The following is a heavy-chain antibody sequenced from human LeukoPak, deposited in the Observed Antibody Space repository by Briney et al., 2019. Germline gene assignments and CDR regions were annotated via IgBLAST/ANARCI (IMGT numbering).Heavy chain of an antibody. D-gene: IGHD3-10*01. CDR1: GGSFSGYY. CDR3: GEGPPVYYGSGGYPHYYHYGMDV. V-gene: IGHV4-34*01. J-gene: IGHJ6*04. CDR2: INHSGST. Sequence: SETLTLTCAVYGGSFSGYYWSWIRQPPGKGLEWIGEINHSGSTNYNPSLKSRVTISVDTSKNQFSPKVNSVNARDPAVYYRGEGPPVYYGSGGYPHYYHYGMDVWGKGTTVTVSS.